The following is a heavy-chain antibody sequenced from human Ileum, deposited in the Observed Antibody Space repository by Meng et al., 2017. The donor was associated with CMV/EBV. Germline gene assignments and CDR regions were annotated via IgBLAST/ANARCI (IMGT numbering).Heavy chain of an antibody. CDR2: IYHGGST. V-gene: IGHV4-4*07. CDR3: ARGPGGFGDFNFDY. J-gene: IGHJ4*02. CDR1: GDSITSFY. D-gene: IGHD3-16*01. Sequence: QVQLQESGPGLVKPSETLSLNCTVAGDSITSFYWSWSRQPAGKALEWIGRIYHGGSTNYNPSLKSRVTLSVDTSKNQFSMRLTSVTAADTAVYYCARGPGGFGDFNFDYWGQGTLVTVSS.